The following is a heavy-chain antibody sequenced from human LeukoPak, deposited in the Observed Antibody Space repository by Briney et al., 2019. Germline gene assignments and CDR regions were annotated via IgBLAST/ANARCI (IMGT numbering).Heavy chain of an antibody. J-gene: IGHJ4*02. CDR3: ARFMITFGGVIVIPLPDY. Sequence: SETLSLTCTVSGYSISSGYYWGWIRQPPGKGLEWIGSIYHSGSTYYNPSLKSRVTISVDTSKNQFSLKLSSVTAADTAVYYCARFMITFGGVIVIPLPDYWGQGTLVTVSS. CDR1: GYSISSGYY. D-gene: IGHD3-16*02. CDR2: IYHSGST. V-gene: IGHV4-38-2*02.